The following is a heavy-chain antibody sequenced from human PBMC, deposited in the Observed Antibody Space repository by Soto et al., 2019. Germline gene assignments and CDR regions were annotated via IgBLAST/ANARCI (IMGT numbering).Heavy chain of an antibody. V-gene: IGHV1-8*01. CDR2: MNPNSGNT. J-gene: IGHJ5*02. CDR3: ARTGYCTNGVCYDTWFDP. Sequence: GASVKVSCKASGYTFTSYDINWVRQATGQGLEWMGWMNPNSGNTGYAQKFQGRVTMTRNTSISTAYMELSSLRSEDTAVYYCARTGYCTNGVCYDTWFDPWGQGTLVTVSS. D-gene: IGHD2-8*01. CDR1: GYTFTSYD.